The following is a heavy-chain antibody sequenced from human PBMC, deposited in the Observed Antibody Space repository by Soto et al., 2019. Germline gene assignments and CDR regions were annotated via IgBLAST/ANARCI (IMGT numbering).Heavy chain of an antibody. J-gene: IGHJ4*02. V-gene: IGHV1-18*01. CDR1: GYTFTNYG. Sequence: ASVKDSCKASGYTFTNYGISWVRQAPGQGLEWMGWISAYNGNTNYAQKLQGRVTMTTDTSTSTAYMELRSLRSDDTAVYYCASTTAMASLDYWGQGTLVTVSS. D-gene: IGHD5-18*01. CDR2: ISAYNGNT. CDR3: ASTTAMASLDY.